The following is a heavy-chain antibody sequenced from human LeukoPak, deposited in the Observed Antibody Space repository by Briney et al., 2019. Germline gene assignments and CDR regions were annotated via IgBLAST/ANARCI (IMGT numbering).Heavy chain of an antibody. D-gene: IGHD6-13*01. V-gene: IGHV3-48*01. CDR1: GFTFSSYG. J-gene: IGHJ4*02. CDR2: ISSSSITI. CDR3: AKILSAAGTEY. Sequence: GGSLRLSCAASGFTFSSYGMNWVRQAPGKGLEWVSYISSSSITIYYADSVKGRLTISRDNAKNTLYLQMNSLRVEDTAMYYCAKILSAAGTEYWGQGTLVTVSS.